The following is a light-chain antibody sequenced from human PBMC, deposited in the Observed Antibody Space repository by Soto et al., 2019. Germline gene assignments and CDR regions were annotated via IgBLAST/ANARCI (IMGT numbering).Light chain of an antibody. Sequence: QSALTQPASVSGSPGQSITVSCTGTSSDVRSYNLVSWYQQHPGKAPKLMIYEGNKRPSGVSNRFSGSKSGDTASLTISGLQAEDEADYYCCSSAGDTTHVVFGGGTKVTVL. J-gene: IGLJ2*01. CDR1: SSDVRSYNL. CDR2: EGN. CDR3: CSSAGDTTHVV. V-gene: IGLV2-23*01.